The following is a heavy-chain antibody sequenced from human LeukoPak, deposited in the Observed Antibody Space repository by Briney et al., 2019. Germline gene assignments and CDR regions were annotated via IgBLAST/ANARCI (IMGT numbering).Heavy chain of an antibody. V-gene: IGHV3-30*04. CDR1: AFTFSTYA. CDR2: ISLDGTNR. CDR3: ARSYSTSWYSTDWFDP. Sequence: PGTSLRLSCAASAFTFSTYAMHWVRQAPGKGLEWVAMISLDGTNRNYADSVEGRFTISRDNSKNTLYLQMSSVRPEDTAFYYCARSYSTSWYSTDWFDPWGQGTLVTGSS. D-gene: IGHD6-13*01. J-gene: IGHJ5*02.